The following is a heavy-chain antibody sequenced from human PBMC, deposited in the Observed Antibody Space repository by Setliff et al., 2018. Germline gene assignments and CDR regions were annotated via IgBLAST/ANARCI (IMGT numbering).Heavy chain of an antibody. CDR1: GYTFTNYG. D-gene: IGHD6-13*01. J-gene: IGHJ4*02. CDR3: ARAGSAPARRKGVFEY. V-gene: IGHV1-18*01. CDR2: INNYSFKT. Sequence: GASVKVSCKTSGYTFTNYGITWVRQAPGQGLEWMGWINNYSFKTNYPQKFLGRVTVTRDTSTSTVYMELSSLKSNDTAVYYCARAGSAPARRKGVFEYWGQGTLVTAPQ.